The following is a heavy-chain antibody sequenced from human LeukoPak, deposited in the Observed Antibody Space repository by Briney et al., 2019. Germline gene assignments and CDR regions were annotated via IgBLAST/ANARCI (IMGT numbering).Heavy chain of an antibody. Sequence: LETLSLTCTVSGASVSSGSYYWSWIRQPPGKGLEWIGYIYYSGSTNYNPSLKSRVTISVDTSKNQFSLKLSSVTAADTAVYYCAGAPGSSSWLFDYWGQGTLVTVSS. CDR1: GASVSSGSYY. J-gene: IGHJ4*02. CDR2: IYYSGST. V-gene: IGHV4-61*01. CDR3: AGAPGSSSWLFDY. D-gene: IGHD6-13*01.